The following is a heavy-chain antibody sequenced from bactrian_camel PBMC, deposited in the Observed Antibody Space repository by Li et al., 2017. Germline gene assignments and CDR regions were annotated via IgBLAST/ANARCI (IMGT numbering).Heavy chain of an antibody. D-gene: IGHD5*01. J-gene: IGHJ4*01. CDR1: GFTFNGCA. CDR2: TIRSDVSK. V-gene: IGHV3S68*01. CDR3: SRSALGRCAGY. Sequence: HVQLVESGGGSVQAGASLRLSCTDPGFTFNGCAMNWFRQAAGKQREWVSTIRSDVSKSYVDSVKGRFTISKDKAKEDTVYLQMNSLKPEDTAMYFCSRSALGRCAGYWGQGTQVTVS.